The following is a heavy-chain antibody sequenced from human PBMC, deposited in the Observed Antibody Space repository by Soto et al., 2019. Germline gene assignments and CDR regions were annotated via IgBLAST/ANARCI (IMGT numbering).Heavy chain of an antibody. J-gene: IGHJ4*02. CDR1: GYTFTSYA. V-gene: IGHV1-3*01. D-gene: IGHD3-10*01. CDR2: INAGNGNT. Sequence: ASVKVSCKASGYTFTSYAMHWVRQAPGQRLEWMGWINAGNGNTKYSQKFQGRVTITRDTSASTAYMELSSLRSEDTAVYYCARETMVRGVMAPGSFDYWGQGTLVTVS. CDR3: ARETMVRGVMAPGSFDY.